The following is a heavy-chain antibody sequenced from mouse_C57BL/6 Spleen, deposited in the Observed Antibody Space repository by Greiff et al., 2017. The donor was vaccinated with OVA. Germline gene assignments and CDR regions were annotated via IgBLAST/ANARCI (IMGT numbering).Heavy chain of an antibody. V-gene: IGHV1-62-2*01. Sequence: VQVVESGAELVKPGASVKLSCKASGYTFTEYTIHWVKQRSGQGLEWIGWFYPGCGSIKYNEKFKDKATLTADKSSSTVYMELSRLTSEGAAVYFRARRGYYGNDGCFDVGGTGTTVTVSS. CDR3: ARRGYYGNDGCFDV. CDR2: FYPGCGSI. D-gene: IGHD2-2*01. J-gene: IGHJ1*03. CDR1: GYTFTEYT.